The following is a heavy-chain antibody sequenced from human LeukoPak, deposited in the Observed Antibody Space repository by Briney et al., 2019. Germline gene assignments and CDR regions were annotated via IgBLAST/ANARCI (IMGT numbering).Heavy chain of an antibody. V-gene: IGHV3-23*01. J-gene: IGHJ4*02. CDR3: AKWGCSGGSCYPFDY. Sequence: GGSLRLSCAASGFTFSSYWMHWVRQAPGKGLEWVSAMSGSGGRTYYADSVKGRFTISRDNSKNTLYLQMNSLRAEDTAVYYCAKWGCSGGSCYPFDYWGQGTLVTVSS. D-gene: IGHD2-15*01. CDR1: GFTFSSYW. CDR2: MSGSGGRT.